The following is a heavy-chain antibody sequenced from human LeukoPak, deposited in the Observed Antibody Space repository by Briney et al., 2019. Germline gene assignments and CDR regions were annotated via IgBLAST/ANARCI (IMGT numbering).Heavy chain of an antibody. V-gene: IGHV3-23*01. CDR2: VISSGDTT. D-gene: IGHD5-18*01. CDR1: GFAFSKYA. CDR3: AKNAGYSYGVYYFDY. Sequence: GGSLRLSCAASGFAFSKYAMSWVRQAPGKGLEWVSSVISSGDTTYYADSVKGRFTISRDNSKNTVHLQMDSLRDEDSAIYYCAKNAGYSYGVYYFDYWGQGTLVTVSS. J-gene: IGHJ4*02.